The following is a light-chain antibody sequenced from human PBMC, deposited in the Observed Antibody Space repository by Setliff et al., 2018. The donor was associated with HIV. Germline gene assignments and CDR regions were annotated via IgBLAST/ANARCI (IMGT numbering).Light chain of an antibody. V-gene: IGLV2-18*02. Sequence: QSALTQPPSVSGSPGQSVTISCTGTSSDVGSYNRVSWYQQPPGTAPKLMIYEVNNRPSGVPDRFSGSKSGNTASLTISGLQAEDEADYYCSSYTRISTYVFGTGTKVT. CDR3: SSYTRISTYV. J-gene: IGLJ1*01. CDR1: SSDVGSYNR. CDR2: EVN.